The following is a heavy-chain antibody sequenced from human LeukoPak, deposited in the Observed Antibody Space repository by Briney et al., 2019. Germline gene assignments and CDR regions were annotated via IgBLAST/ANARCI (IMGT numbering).Heavy chain of an antibody. CDR1: GGSLSRESYY. CDR3: ARGALRDYYDRSGFYLGPALDAFDI. V-gene: IGHV4-61*02. CDR2: HYSSDSL. Sequence: SVTLSLICTVSGGSLSRESYYWGWVWQPAGSGLGWIGRHYSSDSLNYNPSHQSQATVSVDTSKNQLSLKQRSMTAADPAVYYGARGALRDYYDRSGFYLGPALDAFDIWGPGTMVTVSS. J-gene: IGHJ3*02. D-gene: IGHD3-22*01.